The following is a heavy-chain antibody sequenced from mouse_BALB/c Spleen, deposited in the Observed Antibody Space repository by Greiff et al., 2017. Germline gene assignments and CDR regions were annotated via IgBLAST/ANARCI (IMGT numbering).Heavy chain of an antibody. Sequence: QVQLQQSGAELMKPGASVKISCKATGYTFSSYWIEWVKQRPGHGLEWIGEILPGSGSTNYNEKFKGKATFTADTSSNTAYMQLSSLTSEDSAVYYCARDGSSYRFAYWGQGTLVTVSA. V-gene: IGHV1-9*01. CDR1: GYTFSSYW. CDR3: ARDGSSYRFAY. CDR2: ILPGSGST. D-gene: IGHD1-1*01. J-gene: IGHJ3*01.